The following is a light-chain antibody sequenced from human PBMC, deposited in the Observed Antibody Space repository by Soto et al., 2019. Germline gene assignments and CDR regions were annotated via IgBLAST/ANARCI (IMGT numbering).Light chain of an antibody. Sequence: EVLLTHSASTLSLSPGERSTLSCRASQSIATYLAWYQQKPGRAPSLLIFDASNRATGIPARFSGSGSGTDLTLTIRSLAPEDFEPYSCKQRRRWNPKFGQGNKVAIK. CDR2: DAS. CDR3: KQRRRWNPK. J-gene: IGKJ1*01. CDR1: QSIATY. V-gene: IGKV3D-11*02.